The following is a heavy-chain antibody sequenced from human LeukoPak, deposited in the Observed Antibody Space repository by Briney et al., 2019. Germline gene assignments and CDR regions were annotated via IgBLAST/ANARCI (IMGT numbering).Heavy chain of an antibody. J-gene: IGHJ4*02. Sequence: KPSETLSLTCTVSGGSISSYYWSWIRQPAGKGLEWIGHIYTSGNTNYNPSLKSRVTMSVDTSKNQFSLKLRSVTAADTAVYYCARDGYYFGSSGYYFWGQGTLVTVSS. V-gene: IGHV4-4*07. CDR3: ARDGYYFGSSGYYF. CDR2: IYTSGNT. D-gene: IGHD3-22*01. CDR1: GGSISSYY.